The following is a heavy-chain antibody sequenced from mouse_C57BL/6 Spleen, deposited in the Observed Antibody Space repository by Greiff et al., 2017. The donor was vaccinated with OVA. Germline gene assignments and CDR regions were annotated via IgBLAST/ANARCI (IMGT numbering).Heavy chain of an antibody. CDR1: GYAFSSYW. D-gene: IGHD2-2*01. V-gene: IGHV1-80*01. CDR2: IYPGDGDT. CDR3: ARELYGYDFDY. Sequence: QVQLQQSGAELVKPGASVKISCKASGYAFSSYWMNWVKQRPGKGLEWIGQIYPGDGDTNYNGKFKGKATLTADKSSSTAYMQLSSLTSEDSAVYFCARELYGYDFDYWGQGTTLTVSS. J-gene: IGHJ2*01.